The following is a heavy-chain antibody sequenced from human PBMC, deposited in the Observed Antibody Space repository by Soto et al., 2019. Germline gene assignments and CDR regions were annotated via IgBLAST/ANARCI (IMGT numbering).Heavy chain of an antibody. Sequence: PSETLSLTCTVYGGSVSNDNFYWSWIRQPPGKGLEWIGYVHSSGITNYNPSLKRRVTISVDTSRNQFSLRLSSVTAADTAVYYCARGLTMGQLPSHFDHWGQGTLVTVSS. CDR2: VHSSGIT. V-gene: IGHV4-61*01. CDR3: ARGLTMGQLPSHFDH. D-gene: IGHD3-10*01. CDR1: GGSVSNDNFY. J-gene: IGHJ5*02.